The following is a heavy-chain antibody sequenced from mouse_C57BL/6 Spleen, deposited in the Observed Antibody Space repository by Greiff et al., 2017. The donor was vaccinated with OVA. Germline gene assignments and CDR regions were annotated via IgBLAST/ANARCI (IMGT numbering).Heavy chain of an antibody. Sequence: EVKLMESGGDLVKPGGSLKLSCAASGFTFSSYGMSWVRQTPDKRLEWVATISSGGSYTYYPDSVKGRFTISRDNAKNTLYLQMSSLKSEDTAMYYCARHFITTVVATPAWFAYWGQGTLVTVSA. CDR1: GFTFSSYG. D-gene: IGHD1-1*01. CDR3: ARHFITTVVATPAWFAY. CDR2: ISSGGSYT. J-gene: IGHJ3*01. V-gene: IGHV5-6*01.